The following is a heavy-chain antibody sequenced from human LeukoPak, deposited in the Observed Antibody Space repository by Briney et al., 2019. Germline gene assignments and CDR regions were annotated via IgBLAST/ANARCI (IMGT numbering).Heavy chain of an antibody. V-gene: IGHV5-51*01. CDR1: GYSFTNYW. CDR3: ARLPGYCTGGGCYFDY. Sequence: GESLKISCKGSGYSFTNYWIGWVRQMPGKGLEWMGIIYPGDSDTRYSPSFQGQVTSSADKSISTAYLQWSSLKASDTAIYYCARLPGYCTGGGCYFDYWGQGTLVTVSS. CDR2: IYPGDSDT. D-gene: IGHD2-8*02. J-gene: IGHJ4*02.